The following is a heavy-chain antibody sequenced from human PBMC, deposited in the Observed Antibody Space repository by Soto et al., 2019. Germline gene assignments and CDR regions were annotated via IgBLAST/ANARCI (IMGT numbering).Heavy chain of an antibody. CDR1: GGSFSGYY. V-gene: IGHV4-34*01. J-gene: IGHJ4*02. CDR3: ARGGDTAMVNYFDY. CDR2: INNRGS. D-gene: IGHD5-18*01. Sequence: SETLSLTCAVSGGSFSGYYWSWIRQPPGKGLEWIGAINNRGSDYNPSLKSRVTMSVDTPKNQFSLKLSSVTAADTAVYYCARGGDTAMVNYFDYWGQGTLVTVSS.